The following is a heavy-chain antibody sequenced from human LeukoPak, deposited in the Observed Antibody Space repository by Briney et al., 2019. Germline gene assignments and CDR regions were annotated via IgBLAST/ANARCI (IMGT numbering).Heavy chain of an antibody. J-gene: IGHJ6*02. CDR2: IYCYEYK. CDR1: GFSLSTSGVG. D-gene: IGHD1-26*01. CDR3: ARDSGLYSGTYYYYGMDV. Sequence: SGPTLVNPTQTLTLTCTFSGFSLSTSGVGVGWIRQPPGKALEWLALIYCYEYKPYRQSLQSKLTMTNDTSKNHVVLTMTNMDPVDTATYYCARDSGLYSGTYYYYGMDVWGQGTTVTVSS. V-gene: IGHV2-5*01.